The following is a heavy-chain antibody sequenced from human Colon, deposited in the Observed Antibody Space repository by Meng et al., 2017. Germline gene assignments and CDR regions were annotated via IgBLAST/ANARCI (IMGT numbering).Heavy chain of an antibody. D-gene: IGHD6-19*01. V-gene: IGHV4-4*02. CDR3: AREVVVAGTRNWLDP. CDR2: TYQNGRP. J-gene: IGHJ5*02. CDR1: GGSITSGDW. Sequence: VRLRRPGHGLFKPSGSPSPTCTVSGGSITSGDWWSWVRQTPGKGLEWIGETYQNGRPNYNPSLKSRVTISVDKSKNQFSLNMTSVTAADTAVYYCAREVVVAGTRNWLDPWGQGILVTVSS.